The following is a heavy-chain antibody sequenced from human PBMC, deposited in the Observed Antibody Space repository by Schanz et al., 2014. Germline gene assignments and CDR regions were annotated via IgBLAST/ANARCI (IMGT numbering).Heavy chain of an antibody. J-gene: IGHJ6*03. Sequence: QGQLVESGGGMVQPGKSLRLSCATSGFIFRSFGIHWVRQAPGKGLEWVAVIWSDGTNEYYADSVKGRFTISGDSSKYTVYLQMNSLRADDTAVYYCAKGPYYYYYMDVWGNGTTVTVSS. CDR1: GFIFRSFG. CDR3: AKGPYYYYYMDV. CDR2: IWSDGTNE. V-gene: IGHV3-33*06.